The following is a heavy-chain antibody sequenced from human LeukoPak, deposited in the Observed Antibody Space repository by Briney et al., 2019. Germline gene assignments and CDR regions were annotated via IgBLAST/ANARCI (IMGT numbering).Heavy chain of an antibody. D-gene: IGHD3-10*01. CDR1: GASISSGDYY. CDR2: ICYTGSI. CDR3: ARDIVGGSGSGSMDV. V-gene: IGHV4-30-4*01. Sequence: SETLSLTCTVSGASISSGDYYWNWIRQSPGKGLEWIGYICYTGSIYYNPSLKSRVIISVDTSKNQFSLNLSSATAADTAVYYCARDIVGGSGSGSMDVWGQGTTVTVSS. J-gene: IGHJ6*02.